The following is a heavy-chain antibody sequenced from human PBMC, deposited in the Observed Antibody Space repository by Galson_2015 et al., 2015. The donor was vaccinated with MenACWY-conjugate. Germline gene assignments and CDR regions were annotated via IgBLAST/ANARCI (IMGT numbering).Heavy chain of an antibody. V-gene: IGHV4-39*01. CDR3: ARLPRGIPFVVMAP. CDR1: GGSIYNDGYF. Sequence: SETLSLTCAVSGGSIYNDGYFWGWIRQPPGEGLEWIGSIYFSGTTYYNPSLKSRVAMSIDTSKNQFSLNLCSVTAADTAVYHCARLPRGIPFVVMAPWGQGPLVTVSS. J-gene: IGHJ5*02. D-gene: IGHD4-23*01. CDR2: IYFSGTT.